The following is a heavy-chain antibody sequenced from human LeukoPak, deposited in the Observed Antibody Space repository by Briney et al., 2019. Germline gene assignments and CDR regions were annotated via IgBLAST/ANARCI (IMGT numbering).Heavy chain of an antibody. V-gene: IGHV5-51*01. Sequence: HGESLKISCKGSGYSFTSYWIGWVRQMPGKGLEWMGIIYPGDSDTRYSPSFQGQVTISADKSISTAYLQWSSLKASDTAMYYCATLGYRSSTSCYGDYYGMDVWGQGTTVTVSS. D-gene: IGHD2-2*01. CDR1: GYSFTSYW. CDR3: ATLGYRSSTSCYGDYYGMDV. CDR2: IYPGDSDT. J-gene: IGHJ6*02.